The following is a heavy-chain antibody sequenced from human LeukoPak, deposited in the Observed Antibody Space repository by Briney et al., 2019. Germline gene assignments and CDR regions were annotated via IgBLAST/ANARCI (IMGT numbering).Heavy chain of an antibody. CDR1: GFTFSSYA. V-gene: IGHV3-23*01. D-gene: IGHD3-10*01. CDR3: ARGYGSGSYYHDP. CDR2: ISGSGGST. J-gene: IGHJ5*02. Sequence: GGSQRLSCAASGFTFSSYAMSWVRQAPGKGLEWVSAISGSGGSTYYADSVKGRFTISRDNSKNTLYLQMNSMRADDTAVYYCARGYGSGSYYHDPWGQGTLVTVSS.